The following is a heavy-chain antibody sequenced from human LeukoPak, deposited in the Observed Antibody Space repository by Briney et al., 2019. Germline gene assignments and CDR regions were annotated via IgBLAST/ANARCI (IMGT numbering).Heavy chain of an antibody. V-gene: IGHV4-61*02. D-gene: IGHD3-3*01. CDR2: IYTSGST. CDR1: GGSIGSGSSY. Sequence: SETLSLTCTVSGGSIGSGSSYWSWIRQPAGKGLEWIGRIYTSGSTNYNPSLKSRVTISVDTSKNQFSLKLSSVTAADTAVYYCARGGSITIFGVVPIDYWGQGTLVTVSS. CDR3: ARGGSITIFGVVPIDY. J-gene: IGHJ4*02.